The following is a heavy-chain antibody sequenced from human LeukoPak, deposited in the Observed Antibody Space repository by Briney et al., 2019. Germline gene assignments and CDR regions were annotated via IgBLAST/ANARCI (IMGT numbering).Heavy chain of an antibody. CDR1: GFTFSSYG. CDR3: ARVVERYCSSTSCHLKSHYYYGMDV. CDR2: ISYDGSNK. Sequence: PGGSLRLSCAASGFTFSSYGMHWVRQAPGKGLEWVAVISYDGSNKYYADSVKGRFTISRDNSKNTLYLRMNSLRAEDTAVYYCARVVERYCSSTSCHLKSHYYYGMDVWGQGTTVTVSS. V-gene: IGHV3-30*19. J-gene: IGHJ6*02. D-gene: IGHD2-2*01.